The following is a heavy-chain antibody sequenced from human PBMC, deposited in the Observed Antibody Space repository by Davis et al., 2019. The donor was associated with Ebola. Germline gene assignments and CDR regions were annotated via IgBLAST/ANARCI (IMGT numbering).Heavy chain of an antibody. J-gene: IGHJ4*02. CDR3: ARGGYYDSSGVDY. CDR2: IYYSGST. CDR1: GGSISSGGYY. V-gene: IGHV4-31*03. Sequence: PSETLSLTCTVSGGSISSGGYYWSWIRQHPGKGLEWIGYIYYSGSTYYNPSLKSRVTISVDTSKDQFSLKLSSVTAADTAVYYCARGGYYDSSGVDYWGQGTLVTVSS. D-gene: IGHD3-22*01.